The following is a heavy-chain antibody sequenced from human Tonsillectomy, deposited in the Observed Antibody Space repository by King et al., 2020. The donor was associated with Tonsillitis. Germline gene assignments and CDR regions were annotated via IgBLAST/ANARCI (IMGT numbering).Heavy chain of an antibody. D-gene: IGHD6-19*01. CDR3: ARDDEYRSGWYYGLRPHNCYGIDF. CDR2: ISYDGSNK. Sequence: VQLVESGGGVVQPGRSLRLSCAASGFTFSSYAMHWVRQAPGKGLEWVAVISYDGSNKYYADTVKGRFTISRDNSKNTLYLQMNSLRAEDTAVYDCARDDEYRSGWYYGLRPHNCYGIDFWGQGTTVTVSS. CDR1: GFTFSSYA. J-gene: IGHJ6*02. V-gene: IGHV3-30-3*01.